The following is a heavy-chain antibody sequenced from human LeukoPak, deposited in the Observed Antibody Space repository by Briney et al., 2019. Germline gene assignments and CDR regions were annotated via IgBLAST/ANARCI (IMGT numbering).Heavy chain of an antibody. CDR1: GFTFSDYY. J-gene: IGHJ4*02. Sequence: GGSLRLSCAASGFTFSDYYMTWIRQAPGKGLEWVSYISSSGSTIYYADSVKGRFTISRDNTKNSLYLQMNSLRVEDMAVYYCARDQAYSSSWYDYWGQGTLVTVSS. V-gene: IGHV3-11*01. CDR3: ARDQAYSSSWYDY. D-gene: IGHD6-13*01. CDR2: ISSSGSTI.